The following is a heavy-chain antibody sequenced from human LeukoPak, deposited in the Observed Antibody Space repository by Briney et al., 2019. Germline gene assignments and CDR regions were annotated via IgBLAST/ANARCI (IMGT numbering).Heavy chain of an antibody. V-gene: IGHV4-30-4*01. CDR2: IYYSGST. J-gene: IGHJ4*02. D-gene: IGHD3-16*01. CDR3: ARVGLGYFDY. Sequence: SQTLSLTCTVSGGSISSGDYYWRWIRQPPGKDLEWIGYIYYSGSTYYNPSLKSRVTISVDTSKNQFSLKLSSVTAADTAVYYCARVGLGYFDYWGQGTLVTVSS. CDR1: GGSISSGDYY.